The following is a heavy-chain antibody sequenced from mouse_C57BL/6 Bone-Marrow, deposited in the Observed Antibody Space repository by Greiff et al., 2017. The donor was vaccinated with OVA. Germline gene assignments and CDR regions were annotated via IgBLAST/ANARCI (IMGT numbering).Heavy chain of an antibody. CDR3: ARENYGNYVGWYFDV. CDR1: GYTFTDYY. D-gene: IGHD2-1*01. CDR2: INPNNGGT. J-gene: IGHJ1*03. Sequence: EVQLQQSGPELVKPGASVKISCKASGYTFTDYYMNWVKQSHGKSLEWIGDINPNNGGTSYNQQFKGKATLTVDKSSSTAYMELRSLTSEDSAVYYCARENYGNYVGWYFDVWGTGTTVTVSS. V-gene: IGHV1-26*01.